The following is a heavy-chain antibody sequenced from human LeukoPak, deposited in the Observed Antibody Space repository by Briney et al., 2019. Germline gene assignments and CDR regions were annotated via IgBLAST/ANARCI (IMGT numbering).Heavy chain of an antibody. CDR3: ARVGGRYSPLGY. CDR1: GFTFSSYW. Sequence: PGGSLRLSCAASGFTFSSYWMSWVRQAPGKGLEWVANIKQDGSEKYYVDSVKGRFTIPRDNDKNSLFLQMTSLRAEDTAVYYCARVGGRYSPLGYWGQGTLVTVSS. CDR2: IKQDGSEK. V-gene: IGHV3-7*01. D-gene: IGHD3-16*02. J-gene: IGHJ4*02.